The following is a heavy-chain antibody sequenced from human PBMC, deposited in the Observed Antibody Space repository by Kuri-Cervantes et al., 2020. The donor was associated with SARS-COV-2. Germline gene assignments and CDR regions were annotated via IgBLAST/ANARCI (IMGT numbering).Heavy chain of an antibody. Sequence: GGSLRLSCAASGFRFEDYAMHWVRQVPGKGLEWVSGISWNGGSIGYVESVKGRFTISRDNAKNSLYLQMNSLRAEDTAVYYCARDQSGSYFYYWGQGTLVTVSS. CDR3: ARDQSGSYFYY. D-gene: IGHD3-10*01. J-gene: IGHJ4*02. V-gene: IGHV3-9*01. CDR1: GFRFEDYA. CDR2: ISWNGGSI.